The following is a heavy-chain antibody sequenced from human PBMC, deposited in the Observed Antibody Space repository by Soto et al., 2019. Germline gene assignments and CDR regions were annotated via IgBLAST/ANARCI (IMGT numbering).Heavy chain of an antibody. CDR2: ISSSSSTI. V-gene: IGHV3-48*01. CDR1: GFTFSSYS. D-gene: IGHD4-17*01. Sequence: GSLRLSCAASGFTFSSYSMNWVRQAPGKGLEWVSYISSSSSTIYYADSVKGRFTISRDNAKNSLYLQMNSLRAEDTAVYYCARDDYGDYYYYYYMDVWGKGTTVTVSS. J-gene: IGHJ6*03. CDR3: ARDDYGDYYYYYYMDV.